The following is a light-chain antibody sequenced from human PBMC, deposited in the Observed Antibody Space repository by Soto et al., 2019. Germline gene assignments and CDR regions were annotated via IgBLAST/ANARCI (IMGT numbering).Light chain of an antibody. CDR2: DNY. CDR3: GAWDTSLSTAV. J-gene: IGLJ3*02. V-gene: IGLV1-51*01. CDR1: SSNVGYNY. Sequence: HSVLTQPPSVSAAPGQKVAISCSGTSSNVGYNYVSWYQHLPGAAPKLLIYDNYKRPSGIPDRFSGSKSGTSATLDITGLQTGDEAHYFCGAWDTSLSTAVFGGGTKLTVL.